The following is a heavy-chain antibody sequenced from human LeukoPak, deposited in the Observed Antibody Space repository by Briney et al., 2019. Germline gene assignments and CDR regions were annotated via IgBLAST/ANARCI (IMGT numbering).Heavy chain of an antibody. V-gene: IGHV1-2*02. Sequence: GASVKVSCKASGYTFTGYYMHWVRLAPGQGLEWMGWINPNSGGTNYAQKFQGRVTMTRDTSISTAYMELSRLRSDDTAVYYCAKGQYQLPKGELGFDPWGQGTLVTVSS. CDR1: GYTFTGYY. J-gene: IGHJ5*02. D-gene: IGHD2-2*01. CDR2: INPNSGGT. CDR3: AKGQYQLPKGELGFDP.